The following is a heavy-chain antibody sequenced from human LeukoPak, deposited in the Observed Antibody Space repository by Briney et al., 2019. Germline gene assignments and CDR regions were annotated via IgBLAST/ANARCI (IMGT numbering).Heavy chain of an antibody. D-gene: IGHD2-21*02. CDR3: ARQAYCGGDCYTTPFDY. V-gene: IGHV1-18*01. CDR2: ISAYNGNT. J-gene: IGHJ4*02. Sequence: ASVKVSCKASGYTFTNYGINWVRQAPGQGLEWMGWISAYNGNTNYAQKLQGRVTMTTDTSTSTAYMELRSLRSDDTAVYYCARQAYCGGDCYTTPFDYWGQGTLVTVSS. CDR1: GYTFTNYG.